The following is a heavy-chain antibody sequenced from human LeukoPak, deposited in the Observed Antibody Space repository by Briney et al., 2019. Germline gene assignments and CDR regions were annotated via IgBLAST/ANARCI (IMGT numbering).Heavy chain of an antibody. CDR3: ARGGAYGEDY. J-gene: IGHJ4*02. CDR2: IYYSGST. D-gene: IGHD4-17*01. V-gene: IGHV4-61*01. Sequence: SETLSLTCTVSGGSVSSGSYYWSWIRQPPGKGLEWIGYIYYSGSTNYNPSLKSRVTISVDTSKNQFSLELSSVTAADTAVYYCARGGAYGEDYWGQGTLVTVSS. CDR1: GGSVSSGSYY.